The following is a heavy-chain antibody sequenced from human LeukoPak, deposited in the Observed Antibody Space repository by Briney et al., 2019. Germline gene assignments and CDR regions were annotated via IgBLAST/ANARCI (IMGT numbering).Heavy chain of an antibody. D-gene: IGHD5-24*01. CDR2: IIPLFATP. J-gene: IGHJ5*02. CDR1: GGTFRSYA. Sequence: SVKVSCKASGGTFRSYAISWVRQAPGQGLEWMGGIIPLFATPNYAQKFQGRVTITADESTSTAYMELNSLRTEDTAVYYCARDREIWLPHNWFDPWGQGTLVTVSS. V-gene: IGHV1-69*13. CDR3: ARDREIWLPHNWFDP.